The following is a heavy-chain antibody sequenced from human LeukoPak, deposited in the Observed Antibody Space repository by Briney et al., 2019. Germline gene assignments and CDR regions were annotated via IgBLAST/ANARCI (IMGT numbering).Heavy chain of an antibody. CDR1: GDSISSNNYY. CDR3: ARGRAVAGTDY. J-gene: IGHJ4*02. Sequence: PSETLSLTCSVSGDSISSNNYYWGWIRQAPGKGLEWIGSIYYSGNTYYNPSLKSRVTISVDTSKNQFSLKLSSVTAADTAVYYCARGRAVAGTDYWGQGTLVTVSS. D-gene: IGHD6-19*01. V-gene: IGHV4-39*07. CDR2: IYYSGNT.